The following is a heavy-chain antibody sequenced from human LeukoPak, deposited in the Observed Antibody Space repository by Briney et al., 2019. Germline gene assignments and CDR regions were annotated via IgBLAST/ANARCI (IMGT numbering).Heavy chain of an antibody. CDR1: GFTFSSYS. Sequence: GGSLRLSCAASGFTFSSYSMNWVRQAPGKGLEWVSSISSSSSYIYYADSVKGRFTISRDNAKNSLYLQMNSLRAEDTAVYYCARVPDYDILTGYYSHYFDYWGQGTLVTVSS. V-gene: IGHV3-21*01. CDR2: ISSSSSYI. J-gene: IGHJ4*02. CDR3: ARVPDYDILTGYYSHYFDY. D-gene: IGHD3-9*01.